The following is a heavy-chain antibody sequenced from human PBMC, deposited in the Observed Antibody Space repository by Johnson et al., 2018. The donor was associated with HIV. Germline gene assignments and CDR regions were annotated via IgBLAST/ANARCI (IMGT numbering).Heavy chain of an antibody. D-gene: IGHD3-22*01. V-gene: IGHV3-66*01. CDR1: GFTVSNNY. J-gene: IGHJ3*02. Sequence: VQLVESGGGLVQPGGSLRLSCAASGFTVSNNYMSWVRQAPGKGLEWVSVIYSGGRTHFADSVMGRFTISRDNSKNTLYLQMKSRRVEDTAVYYCARDFGYYYDRWAFDIWGQGTMVTVSS. CDR3: ARDFGYYYDRWAFDI. CDR2: IYSGGRT.